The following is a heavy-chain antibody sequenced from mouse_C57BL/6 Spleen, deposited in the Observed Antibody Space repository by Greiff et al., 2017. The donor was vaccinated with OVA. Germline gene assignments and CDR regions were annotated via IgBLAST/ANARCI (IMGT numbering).Heavy chain of an antibody. CDR3: ARRTNYYGTGGYFDY. V-gene: IGHV1-55*01. J-gene: IGHJ2*01. CDR1: GYTFTSYW. D-gene: IGHD1-1*02. CDR2: IYPGSGST. Sequence: QVHVKQPGAELVKPGASVKMSCKASGYTFTSYWITWVKQRPGQGLEWIGDIYPGSGSTNYNEKFKSKATLTVDTSSSTAYMQLSSLTSEDSAVYYCARRTNYYGTGGYFDYWGQGTTLTVSS.